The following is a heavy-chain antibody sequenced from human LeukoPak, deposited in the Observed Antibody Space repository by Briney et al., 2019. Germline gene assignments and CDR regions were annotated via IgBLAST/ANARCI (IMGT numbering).Heavy chain of an antibody. CDR1: GGSFSGYY. CDR2: INHSGST. CDR3: ARAYDFWSGYYQN. J-gene: IGHJ4*02. V-gene: IGHV4-34*01. D-gene: IGHD3-3*01. Sequence: SETLSLTCAVYGGSFSGYYWSWIRQPPGKGLEWIGEINHSGSTNYNPSLKSRVTISVDTSKNQFSLKPSSVTAADTAVYYCARAYDFWSGYYQNWGQGTLVTVSS.